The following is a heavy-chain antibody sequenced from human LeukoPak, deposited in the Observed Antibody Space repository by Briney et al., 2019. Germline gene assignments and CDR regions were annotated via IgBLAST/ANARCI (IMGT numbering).Heavy chain of an antibody. CDR2: IYSGGST. CDR1: EFSVGSNY. Sequence: GGSLRLSCAASEFSVGSNYMTWVRQAPGKGLEWVSLIYSGGSTYYADSVKGRFTISRDNSKNTLYLQMNSLRVEDTAIYNCARGPGFLIDFWGQGTLVTVSS. D-gene: IGHD1-14*01. V-gene: IGHV3-66*01. J-gene: IGHJ4*02. CDR3: ARGPGFLIDF.